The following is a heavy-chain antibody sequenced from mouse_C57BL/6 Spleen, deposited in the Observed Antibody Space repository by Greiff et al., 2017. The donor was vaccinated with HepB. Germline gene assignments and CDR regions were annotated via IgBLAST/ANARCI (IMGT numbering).Heavy chain of an antibody. D-gene: IGHD2-3*01. J-gene: IGHJ1*03. CDR1: GFTFSDYG. Sequence: EVMLVESGGGLVKPGGSLKLSCAASGFTFSDYGMHWVRQAPEKGLEWVAYISSGSSTIYYADTVKGRFTISRDNAKNTLFLQMTSLRSEDTAMYYCARRGIYDGYPHWYFDVWGTGTTVTVSS. CDR3: ARRGIYDGYPHWYFDV. CDR2: ISSGSSTI. V-gene: IGHV5-17*01.